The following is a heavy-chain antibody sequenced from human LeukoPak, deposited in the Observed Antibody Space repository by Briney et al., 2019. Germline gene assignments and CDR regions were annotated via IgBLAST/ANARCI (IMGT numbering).Heavy chain of an antibody. CDR2: IYYSGST. V-gene: IGHV4-39*07. CDR3: ARGPPYAPGVLDV. D-gene: IGHD7-27*01. CDR1: GGSISSSSYY. Sequence: SETLSLACTVSGGSISSSSYYWGWIRQPPGKGLEWIGSIYYSGSTNYNPSLKSRVTILVDTSKNLFSLKLPSVTAADTAVYFCARGPPYAPGVLDVWGKGTTVTISS. J-gene: IGHJ6*04.